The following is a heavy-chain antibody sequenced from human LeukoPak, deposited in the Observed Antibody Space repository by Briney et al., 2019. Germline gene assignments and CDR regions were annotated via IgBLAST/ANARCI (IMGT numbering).Heavy chain of an antibody. J-gene: IGHJ3*02. Sequence: GESLQISCQGSGSSFTKYWIGWVRQLPGKGLEWMGVIYPGDSDTRYSPSFQGQVTISADRSVSTAYLQWSSLKASDSAMYYCARHKSPVASDIWGQGTMVTVSS. CDR1: GSSFTKYW. CDR3: ARHKSPVASDI. V-gene: IGHV5-51*01. CDR2: IYPGDSDT.